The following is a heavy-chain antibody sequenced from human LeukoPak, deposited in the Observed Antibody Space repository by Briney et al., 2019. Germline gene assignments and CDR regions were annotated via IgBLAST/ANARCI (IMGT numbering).Heavy chain of an antibody. D-gene: IGHD3-9*01. CDR3: AGGTGFIIKD. CDR1: GFTFSLYW. J-gene: IGHJ4*02. V-gene: IGHV3-7*03. CDR2: IKQDGSEK. Sequence: GGSLRLSCAASGFTFSLYWMNWVRRAPGRGLEWVANIKQDGSEKNYVDSVKGRFTISRDNAKNSLYLQMNNLRVEDTAMYYCAGGTGFIIKDWGQGTLVTVSS.